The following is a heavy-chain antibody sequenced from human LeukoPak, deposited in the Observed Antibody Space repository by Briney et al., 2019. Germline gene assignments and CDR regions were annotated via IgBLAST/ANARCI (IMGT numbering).Heavy chain of an antibody. V-gene: IGHV3-23*01. Sequence: PGGSLRLSCAASGFTFSSYAMSWVRQAPGKGLEWVSAISGSGGSTYYADSVKGRFTISRDNSKNTLYLQMNSLRAEDTAVYYCANSQYSSGWYSYWGQGTLVTVSS. CDR1: GFTFSSYA. J-gene: IGHJ4*02. CDR2: ISGSGGST. D-gene: IGHD6-19*01. CDR3: ANSQYSSGWYSY.